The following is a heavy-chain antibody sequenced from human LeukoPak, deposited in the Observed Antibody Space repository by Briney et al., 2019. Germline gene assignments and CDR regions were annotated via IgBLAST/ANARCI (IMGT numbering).Heavy chain of an antibody. CDR2: IYYSGSI. J-gene: IGHJ4*02. CDR1: GGSISSYY. V-gene: IGHV4-59*01. Sequence: PSETLSLTCTVSGGSISSYYWGWIRQPPGKGLEWIGYIYYSGSINYNPSLKSRVTISVDTSKNRFSLKVSSVTAADTAVYYCASTLGGYYDYWGQGTLVTVSS. D-gene: IGHD2-15*01. CDR3: ASTLGGYYDY.